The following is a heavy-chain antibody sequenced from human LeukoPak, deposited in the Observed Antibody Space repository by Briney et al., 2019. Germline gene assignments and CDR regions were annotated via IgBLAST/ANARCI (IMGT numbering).Heavy chain of an antibody. CDR1: GFSFSTYS. CDR3: ARDVGDGEYFFDF. D-gene: IGHD3-10*01. J-gene: IGHJ4*02. V-gene: IGHV3-48*04. CDR2: ISSSSSPI. Sequence: GGSLRLSCAASGFSFSTYSMNWVRQAPGKGLEWISYISSSSSPIYYAESVKGRFTISRDNAKNSLYLEMNSLRVEDTAVYYCARDVGDGEYFFDFWGQGTLVSVST.